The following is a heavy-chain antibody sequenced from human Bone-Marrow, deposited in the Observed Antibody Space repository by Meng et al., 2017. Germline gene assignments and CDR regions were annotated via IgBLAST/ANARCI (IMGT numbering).Heavy chain of an antibody. Sequence: SVNVSCKVSGYTFTGYYMHWVRQAPGQGLEWMGRINPNSGGTNYAQKFQGRVTVTRDTSISTAYMELSRLRSDDTAVYYCARLRSSTRGWFDPWGQGTLVTVSS. CDR3: ARLRSSTRGWFDP. CDR1: GYTFTGYY. D-gene: IGHD2-2*01. V-gene: IGHV1-2*06. J-gene: IGHJ5*02. CDR2: INPNSGGT.